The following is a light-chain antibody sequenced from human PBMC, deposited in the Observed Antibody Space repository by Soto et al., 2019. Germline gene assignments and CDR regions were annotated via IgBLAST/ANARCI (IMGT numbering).Light chain of an antibody. CDR2: AAS. Sequence: EIVLTQSPPTLSLSPGERASLSCRASQSVSTDLAWYQQKPGQAPRLLIYAASSRATGIPDRFSGSGSGTDFTLTISSLQSEDFAVYYCQQYNSWPPITFGP. V-gene: IGKV3-15*01. CDR3: QQYNSWPPIT. J-gene: IGKJ3*01. CDR1: QSVSTD.